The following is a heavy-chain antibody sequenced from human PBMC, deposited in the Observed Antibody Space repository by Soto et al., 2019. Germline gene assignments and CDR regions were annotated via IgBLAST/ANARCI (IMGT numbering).Heavy chain of an antibody. D-gene: IGHD5-18*01. J-gene: IGHJ4*02. CDR2: ISSSGRTI. Sequence: QVQLVESGGGLVKPGGSLRLSCAASGFTLSDYYMSWIRQAPGKGLEWISDISSSGRTIFYADFGKGRFTISRDNAKNPLFLQMSSLRAEDTAVYYCARNSEHFDYWGQGVLVTVSS. V-gene: IGHV3-11*01. CDR3: ARNSEHFDY. CDR1: GFTLSDYY.